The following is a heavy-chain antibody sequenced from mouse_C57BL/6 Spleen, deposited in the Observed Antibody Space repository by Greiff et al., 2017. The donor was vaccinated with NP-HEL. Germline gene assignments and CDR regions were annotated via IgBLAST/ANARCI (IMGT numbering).Heavy chain of an antibody. J-gene: IGHJ2*01. D-gene: IGHD1-1*02. V-gene: IGHV1-82*01. CDR3: AREDYGLGFDY. Sequence: VQLVESGPELVKPGASVKISCKASGYAFSSSWMNWVKQRPGKGLEWIGRIYPGDGDTNYNGKFKGKATLTADKSSSTAYMQLSSLTSEDSAVYFCAREDYGLGFDYWGQGTTLTVSS. CDR1: GYAFSSSW. CDR2: IYPGDGDT.